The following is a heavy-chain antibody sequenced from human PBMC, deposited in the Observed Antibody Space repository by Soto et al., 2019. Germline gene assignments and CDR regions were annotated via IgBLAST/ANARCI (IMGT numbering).Heavy chain of an antibody. CDR1: GGSISRGNYY. CDR3: ARDRVEYSYGYYYYYGMDV. J-gene: IGHJ6*02. V-gene: IGHV4-31*03. D-gene: IGHD5-18*01. Sequence: LSLTCTVSGGSISRGNYYWSWIRQHPGKGLEWIGYIYYSGSTYYNPSLKSRVTISIDTSKSQFSLKLTSVTAADTAVYYCARDRVEYSYGYYYYYGMDVWGQGTKVTVSS. CDR2: IYYSGST.